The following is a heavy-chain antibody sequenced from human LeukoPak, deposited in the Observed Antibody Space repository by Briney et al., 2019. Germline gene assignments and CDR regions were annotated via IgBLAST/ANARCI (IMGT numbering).Heavy chain of an antibody. Sequence: GGSLRLSCAASGFTFSSYSMNWVRQAPGKGLEWVSSISSSSSYMYYADSVKGRFTISRDNAKNSLYLQMNSLRAEDTAVYYCARDSFSGNAFDIWGQGTMVTVSS. V-gene: IGHV3-21*01. CDR3: ARDSFSGNAFDI. CDR2: ISSSSSYM. D-gene: IGHD2/OR15-2a*01. J-gene: IGHJ3*02. CDR1: GFTFSSYS.